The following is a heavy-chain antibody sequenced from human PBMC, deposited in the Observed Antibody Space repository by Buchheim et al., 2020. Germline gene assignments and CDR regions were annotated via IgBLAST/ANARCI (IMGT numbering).Heavy chain of an antibody. V-gene: IGHV4-4*02. CDR3: ARVGIISVTGTTEYDYYGMDV. CDR2: IYHSGST. D-gene: IGHD1-20*01. J-gene: IGHJ6*02. CDR1: GGSISSSNW. Sequence: QVQLQESGPGLVKPSGTLSLTCAVSGGSISSSNWWSWVRQPPGKGLEWVGEIYHSGSTNYNPSLKSRVTISVDKSKNQFSLKLSSVTAADTAVYYCARVGIISVTGTTEYDYYGMDVWGQGTT.